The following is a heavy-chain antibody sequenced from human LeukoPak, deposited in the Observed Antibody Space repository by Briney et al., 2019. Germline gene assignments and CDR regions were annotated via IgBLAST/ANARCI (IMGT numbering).Heavy chain of an antibody. D-gene: IGHD5-18*01. V-gene: IGHV4-38-2*02. CDR3: ARVDSGYSYGHGQAFDY. J-gene: IGHJ4*02. CDR1: GYSISSGYY. Sequence: SETLSLTCTVSGYSISSGYYWGWIRQPPGKGLEWIGSIYHSGSTYYNPSLKSRVTISVDTSKNQFSLKLSSVTAADTAVYYCARVDSGYSYGHGQAFDYWGQGTLVTVSS. CDR2: IYHSGST.